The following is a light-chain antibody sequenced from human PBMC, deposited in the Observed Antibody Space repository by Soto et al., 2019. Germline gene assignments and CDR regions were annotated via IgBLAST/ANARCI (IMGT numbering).Light chain of an antibody. CDR1: QSVTRN. Sequence: VMTQSPVDLAVSQGDRATLSCRASQSVTRNLAWYQQKPGQAPRLLIYDASNRATGIPGRFSGSGSGTHFTLTISSLEPEDFGVYYCQHRSIWPVSFGQGTRRRL. CDR3: QHRSIWPVS. CDR2: DAS. J-gene: IGKJ5*01. V-gene: IGKV3-11*01.